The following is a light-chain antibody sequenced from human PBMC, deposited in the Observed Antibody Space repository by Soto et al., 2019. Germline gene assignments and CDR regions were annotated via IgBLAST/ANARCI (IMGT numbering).Light chain of an antibody. CDR2: YAS. V-gene: IGKV3-15*01. CDR1: QSVGSN. J-gene: IGKJ1*01. Sequence: EIVMTQSPATLSVSPGEGATLSCRASQSVGSNLVWYHQRPGQAPRLLIYYASTRAPGIPARFSGSGSGTEFTLTVSSLQSEDFAVYYCQQYNNWPRTFGQGTKVDLK. CDR3: QQYNNWPRT.